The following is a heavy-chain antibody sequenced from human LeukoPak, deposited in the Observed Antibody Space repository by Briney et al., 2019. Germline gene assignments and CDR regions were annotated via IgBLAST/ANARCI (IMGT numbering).Heavy chain of an antibody. CDR1: GHTFVSYN. CDR3: ARGPYSSTPYYYGMDV. Sequence: ASVKVSCKASGHTFVSYNIDWVRQAAGQGLEWMGWISPNIGDTGYAQRFQGRVTMTRNISISTVYMELSSLTSGDTAVYYCARGPYSSTPYYYGMDVWGQGTTVTVSS. D-gene: IGHD6-19*01. J-gene: IGHJ6*02. CDR2: ISPNIGDT. V-gene: IGHV1-8*01.